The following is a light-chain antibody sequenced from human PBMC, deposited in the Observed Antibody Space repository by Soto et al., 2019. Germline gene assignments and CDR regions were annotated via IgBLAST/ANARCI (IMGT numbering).Light chain of an antibody. CDR1: SSDVVGYNY. CDR3: SSYTSSSTQV. V-gene: IGLV2-14*01. Sequence: QSALTQPASVSGSPGQSITISCTGTSSDVVGYNYVSWYQQHPGKAPKLMIYEVSNRPSGVSNRFSGSKSGNTASLTISGLKAEDEADYYCSSYTSSSTQVFGTGTKLTVL. J-gene: IGLJ1*01. CDR2: EVS.